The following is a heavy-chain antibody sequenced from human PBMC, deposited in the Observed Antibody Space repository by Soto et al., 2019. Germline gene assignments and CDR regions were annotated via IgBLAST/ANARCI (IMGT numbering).Heavy chain of an antibody. CDR1: GGSISSSSYY. V-gene: IGHV4-39*01. CDR3: ARHYEWLVDHFDY. J-gene: IGHJ4*02. D-gene: IGHD6-19*01. Sequence: SETLSLTCTVSGGSISSSSYYWGWIRQPPGKGLEWIGSIYYSGSTYYNPSLKSRVTISVDTSKNQFSLKLSSVTAADTAVYYCARHYEWLVDHFDYWGQGTLVTVSS. CDR2: IYYSGST.